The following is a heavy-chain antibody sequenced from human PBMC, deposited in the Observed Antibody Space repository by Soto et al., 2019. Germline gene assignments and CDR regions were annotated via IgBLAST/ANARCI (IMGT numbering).Heavy chain of an antibody. J-gene: IGHJ4*02. Sequence: QLQLQESGSGLVKPSQTLSLTCAVSGGSISSGGYSWSWIRQPPGKGLEWIGYIYHSGSTYYNPSPTSRFTISVDRSKPQFPLKLISVPAADTPVFYCAGGPPFHGGRGTLVPVS. V-gene: IGHV4-30-2*01. CDR3: AGGPPFH. CDR2: IYHSGST. CDR1: GGSISSGGYS.